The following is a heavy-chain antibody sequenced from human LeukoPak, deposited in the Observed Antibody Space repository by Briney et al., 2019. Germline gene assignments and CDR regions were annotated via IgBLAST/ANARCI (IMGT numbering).Heavy chain of an antibody. CDR1: GGSISSSSYY. D-gene: IGHD5-24*01. CDR2: IYYSGST. Sequence: SETLSLTCTVSGGSISSSSYYWGWIRQPPGKGLEWIGSIYYSGSTYYNPSLKSRVTISVDTSKNQFSLKLSSVTAADTAVYYCAREAGDGYNYGAFDIWGQGTMVTVSS. V-gene: IGHV4-39*02. J-gene: IGHJ3*02. CDR3: AREAGDGYNYGAFDI.